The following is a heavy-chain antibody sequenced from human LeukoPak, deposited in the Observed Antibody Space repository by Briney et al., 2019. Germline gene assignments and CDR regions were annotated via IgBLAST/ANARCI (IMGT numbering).Heavy chain of an antibody. Sequence: SETLSLTCTASGGSISSYYWSWIRQPAGKGLEWIGRIYTSGSTNYNPSLKSRVTMSVDTSKNQFSLKLSSVTAADTAVYYCARDPSMVRGVHGDVWGKGTTVTVSS. D-gene: IGHD3-10*01. CDR2: IYTSGST. CDR3: ARDPSMVRGVHGDV. V-gene: IGHV4-4*07. CDR1: GGSISSYY. J-gene: IGHJ6*04.